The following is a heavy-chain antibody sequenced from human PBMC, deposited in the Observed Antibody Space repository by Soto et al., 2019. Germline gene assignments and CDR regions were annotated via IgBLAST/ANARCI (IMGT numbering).Heavy chain of an antibody. J-gene: IGHJ4*02. CDR1: GFTFSSYS. Sequence: GGSLRLSCAASGFTFSSYSMNWVRQAPGKGLEWVSSISSSSSYIYYADSVKGRFTISRDNAKNSLYLQMNSLRAEDTAVYYCARDWGYSSSWTHYFDYWGQGTLVTVSS. CDR2: ISSSSSYI. CDR3: ARDWGYSSSWTHYFDY. D-gene: IGHD6-13*01. V-gene: IGHV3-21*01.